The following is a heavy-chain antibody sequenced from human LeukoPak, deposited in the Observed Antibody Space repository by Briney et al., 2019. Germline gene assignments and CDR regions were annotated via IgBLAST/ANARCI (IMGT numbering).Heavy chain of an antibody. CDR3: ARDDGNSRSWYYFDY. Sequence: PSETLSLTCNVSGVSISSYYWNWIRQPAGKGLEWIGRIFTSGSTNYNPSLKSRVSISVDKSKNQLSLKLRSVTAADTVVYFCARDDGNSRSWYYFDYWGQGTLATVSS. V-gene: IGHV4-4*07. D-gene: IGHD6-13*01. CDR2: IFTSGST. J-gene: IGHJ4*02. CDR1: GVSISSYY.